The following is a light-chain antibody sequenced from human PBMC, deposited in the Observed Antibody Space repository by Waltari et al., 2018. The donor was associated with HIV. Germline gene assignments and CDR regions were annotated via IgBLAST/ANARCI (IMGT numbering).Light chain of an antibody. V-gene: IGLV3-1*01. CDR2: QDT. CDR3: QAWDSSTVV. J-gene: IGLJ2*01. CDR1: KLGDKY. Sequence: SSELTQPPSVSVSPGQPASITCAAAKLGDKYACWYQQRPGQSPVLVIYQDTKRPSGIPERFSGSNSGNTATLTISGTQAIDEADYYCQAWDSSTVVFGGGTKLTVL.